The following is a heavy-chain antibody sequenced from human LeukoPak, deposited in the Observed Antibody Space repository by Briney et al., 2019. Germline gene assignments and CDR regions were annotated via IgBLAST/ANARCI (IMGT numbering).Heavy chain of an antibody. CDR2: INPNSGGT. V-gene: IGHV1-2*02. CDR1: GYTFTDYY. CDR3: AREEVIAAAGPTLDY. Sequence: PGESLKISCKASGYTFTDYYMHWVRQAPGQGLEWMGWINPNSGGTNYAQKFQGRVTMTRDTSISTAYMELSRLRSDDTAVFYCAREEVIAAAGPTLDYWGQGALVTVSS. D-gene: IGHD6-13*01. J-gene: IGHJ4*02.